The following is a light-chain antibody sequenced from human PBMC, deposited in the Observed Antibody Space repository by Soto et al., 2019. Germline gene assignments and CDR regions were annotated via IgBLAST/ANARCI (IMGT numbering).Light chain of an antibody. CDR2: DAS. Sequence: ELVLTPSPATLSLSPGKRAPLSCRASQSINRHLAWYRQKPGQAPRLLIYDASNRATGIPARFSCSGSGTEFTLTISCLQSEDFAVYYCQQRDIWPGTFGQGTKVDIK. CDR1: QSINRH. CDR3: QQRDIWPGT. J-gene: IGKJ1*01. V-gene: IGKV3-11*01.